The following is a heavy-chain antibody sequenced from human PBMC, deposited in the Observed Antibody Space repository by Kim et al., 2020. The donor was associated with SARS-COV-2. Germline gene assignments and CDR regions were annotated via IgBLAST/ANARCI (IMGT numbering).Heavy chain of an antibody. D-gene: IGHD3-22*01. J-gene: IGHJ3*02. Sequence: SETLSLTCAVSGGSISSSNWWSWVRQPPGKGLEWIGEIYHSGSTNYNPSLKSRVTISVDKSKNQFSLKLSSVTAADTAVYYCARATYYYDSSGYYHYPTDAFDIWGQGTMVTVSS. CDR3: ARATYYYDSSGYYHYPTDAFDI. V-gene: IGHV4-4*02. CDR1: GGSISSSNW. CDR2: IYHSGST.